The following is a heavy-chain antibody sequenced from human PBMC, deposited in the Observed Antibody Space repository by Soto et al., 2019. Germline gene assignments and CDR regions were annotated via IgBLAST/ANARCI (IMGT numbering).Heavy chain of an antibody. CDR2: ISYDGSNK. Sequence: GGSLRLSCAASGFTFSSYGMHWVRQAPGKGLEWVAVISYDGSNKYYADSVKGRFTISRDNFKNTLYLQMNSLRAEDTAVYYCAKEYLYSSSSQYYYYYYMDVWGKGTTVTVSS. J-gene: IGHJ6*03. V-gene: IGHV3-30*18. D-gene: IGHD6-6*01. CDR1: GFTFSSYG. CDR3: AKEYLYSSSSQYYYYYYMDV.